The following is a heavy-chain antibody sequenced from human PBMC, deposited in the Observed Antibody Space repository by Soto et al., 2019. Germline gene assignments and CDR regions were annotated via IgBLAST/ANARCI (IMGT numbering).Heavy chain of an antibody. Sequence: QITLKESGPPLVKPTQTLTLTCTFSGFSLTTSKVGVGWLRQPPGKALEWLALIYWDDDKRYIPSLNSRLTIRMDTSKNQVVLTMTNTDPLDTATSYCAHTYPPAFDIWGQGTMVTVSS. V-gene: IGHV2-5*02. D-gene: IGHD3-16*01. CDR3: AHTYPPAFDI. CDR1: GFSLTTSKVG. CDR2: IYWDDDK. J-gene: IGHJ3*02.